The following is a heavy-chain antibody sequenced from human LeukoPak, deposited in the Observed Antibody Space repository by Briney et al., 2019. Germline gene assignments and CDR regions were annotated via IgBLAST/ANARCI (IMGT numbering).Heavy chain of an antibody. CDR1: GFIFSGYS. CDR2: ISASDTYI. Sequence: PGGSLRLSCAASGFIFSGYSMNWVRQAPGKGLEWVSSISASDTYINYADSLKGRFTISRDNAKNSLYLQMNSLRAEDTAVYYCAREPSGGYCSSSSCSRYFQHWGQGTLVTVSS. D-gene: IGHD2-2*01. J-gene: IGHJ1*01. CDR3: AREPSGGYCSSSSCSRYFQH. V-gene: IGHV3-21*01.